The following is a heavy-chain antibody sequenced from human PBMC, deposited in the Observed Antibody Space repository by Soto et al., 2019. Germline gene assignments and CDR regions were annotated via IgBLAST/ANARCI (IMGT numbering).Heavy chain of an antibody. CDR3: ARDLRSRSVRFDF. V-gene: IGHV1-18*01. J-gene: IGHJ4*02. Sequence: QVQLVQSGAEVKKPGASVKVSCKASGYTFTSYGFTWVRQAPGQGLEWMGWITAYNGNTNYAQKLQGRVTMTTDTSTRTAYMELRSLGSDDTAVYYCARDLRSRSVRFDFWGQGTLVTVSS. D-gene: IGHD6-6*01. CDR1: GYTFTSYG. CDR2: ITAYNGNT.